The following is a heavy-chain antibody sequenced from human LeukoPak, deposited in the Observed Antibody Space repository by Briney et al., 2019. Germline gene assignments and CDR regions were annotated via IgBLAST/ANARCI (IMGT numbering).Heavy chain of an antibody. J-gene: IGHJ4*02. CDR3: ARDLWESGSYYEEWSY. D-gene: IGHD1-26*01. V-gene: IGHV1-69*01. CDR1: GGTFSSYA. CDR2: IIPIFGTA. Sequence: SVKVSCKASGGTFSSYAISWVRQAPGQGLEWMGGIIPIFGTANYAQKFQGRVTITADESTSTAYMELSSLRAEDTAVYYCARDLWESGSYYEEWSYWGQGTLVTVSS.